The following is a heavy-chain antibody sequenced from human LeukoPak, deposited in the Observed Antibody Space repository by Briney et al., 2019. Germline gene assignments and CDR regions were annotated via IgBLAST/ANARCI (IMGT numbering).Heavy chain of an antibody. V-gene: IGHV4-38-2*02. D-gene: IGHD4-23*01. CDR3: ARVSRGNSVGGDY. Sequence: MSSETLSLTCTVSGYSISSGYYWGWIRQPPGKGLAWVGSFYHDGSTYYNPSLKSRVTISGDTSKNQFSLKVRSVTAADTAVYYCARVSRGNSVGGDYWGQGALVTVSS. CDR1: GYSISSGYY. CDR2: FYHDGST. J-gene: IGHJ4*02.